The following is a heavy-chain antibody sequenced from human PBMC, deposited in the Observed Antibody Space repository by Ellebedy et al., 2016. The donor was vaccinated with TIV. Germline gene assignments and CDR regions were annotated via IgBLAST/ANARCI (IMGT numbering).Heavy chain of an antibody. Sequence: PGGSLRLSCAASGFAFSTYWMSWVRQAPGKGLEWVANLKQEGTEKNYVDSVKGRFTIARDNAQNSVYLQRNSLRAEDTAVYYCARGRDWYPYFDYWGQGTLVTVSS. CDR1: GFAFSTYW. D-gene: IGHD6-19*01. J-gene: IGHJ4*02. V-gene: IGHV3-7*01. CDR2: LKQEGTEK. CDR3: ARGRDWYPYFDY.